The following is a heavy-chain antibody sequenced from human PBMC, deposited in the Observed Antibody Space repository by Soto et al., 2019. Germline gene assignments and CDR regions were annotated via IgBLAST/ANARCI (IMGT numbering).Heavy chain of an antibody. CDR2: IYYSGST. D-gene: IGHD3-16*01. J-gene: IGHJ3*02. V-gene: IGHV4-39*01. CDR3: ARHSGFGLQIAAFDI. Sequence: TLSLTCTVSGGSISSSSYYWGWIRQPPGKGLEWIGSIYYSGSTYYNPSLKSRVTISVDTSKNQFPLKLSSVTAADTAVYYCARHSGFGLQIAAFDIWGQGTMVTVSS. CDR1: GGSISSSSYY.